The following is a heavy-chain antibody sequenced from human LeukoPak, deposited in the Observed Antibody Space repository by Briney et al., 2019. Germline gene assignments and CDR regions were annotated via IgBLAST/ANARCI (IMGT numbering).Heavy chain of an antibody. CDR1: GYTFTSYG. J-gene: IGHJ4*02. CDR3: ARETLKRSGDYFDY. D-gene: IGHD3-10*01. Sequence: ASVKVSCKASGYTFTSYGISWVRQAPGQGLEWMGWISAYNGNTNYAQKLQGRVTMTTDTSTSTAYMELRSLRSDDTAVYHCARETLKRSGDYFDYWGQGTLVTVSS. CDR2: ISAYNGNT. V-gene: IGHV1-18*01.